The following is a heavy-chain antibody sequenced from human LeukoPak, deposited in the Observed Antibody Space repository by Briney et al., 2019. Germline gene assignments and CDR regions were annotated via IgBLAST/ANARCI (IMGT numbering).Heavy chain of an antibody. Sequence: SVKVSCKASGGTFSSYAISWVRQAPGQGLEWMGGIIPIFGTANYAQKFQGRVTITADESTSTAYMELSSLRSEDTAVYYCVPLNWNPPGDFDRWGQGTLVTVSS. D-gene: IGHD1-20*01. CDR1: GGTFSSYA. J-gene: IGHJ4*02. CDR2: IIPIFGTA. V-gene: IGHV1-69*13. CDR3: VPLNWNPPGDFDR.